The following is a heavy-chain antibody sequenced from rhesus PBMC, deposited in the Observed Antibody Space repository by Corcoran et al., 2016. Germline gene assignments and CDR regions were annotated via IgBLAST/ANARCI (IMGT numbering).Heavy chain of an antibody. CDR3: ARGAYSGSLDY. Sequence: QVQLQESGPGLVKPSETLSLTCAVSGYFISSGYGWSWIRQPPGKGLGWIGYTGGSSGSTYYNPSLKSRVTISKDTSKNQFSLKLSSVTAADTAVYYCARGAYSGSLDYWGQGVLVTVSS. V-gene: IGHV4-127*01. J-gene: IGHJ4*01. D-gene: IGHD3-16*01. CDR1: GYFISSGYG. CDR2: TGGSSGST.